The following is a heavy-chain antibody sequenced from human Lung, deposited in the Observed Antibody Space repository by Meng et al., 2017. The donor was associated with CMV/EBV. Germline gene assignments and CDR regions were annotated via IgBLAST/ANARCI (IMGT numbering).Heavy chain of an antibody. Sequence: SETLSLTCTVSGGSISSSSYYWSWIRQHPGKGQEWIGYVFHTGATYYSPSLNSRLTLSLDTSKNQFSLKLSSVTAADTAVYYCARDSLYEPKYGTDVWGPGTTVTVSS. CDR1: GGSISSSSYY. V-gene: IGHV4-31*03. D-gene: IGHD5/OR15-5a*01. J-gene: IGHJ6*02. CDR2: VFHTGAT. CDR3: ARDSLYEPKYGTDV.